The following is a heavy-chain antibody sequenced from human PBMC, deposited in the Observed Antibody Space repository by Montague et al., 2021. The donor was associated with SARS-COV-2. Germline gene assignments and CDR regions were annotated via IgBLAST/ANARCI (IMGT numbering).Heavy chain of an antibody. CDR1: GGSISSSNYY. D-gene: IGHD6-19*01. J-gene: IGHJ3*01. CDR2: IYYGGRT. Sequence: SETLSLTYSVSGGSISSSNYYWGWIRQPPGKGLEWIGSIYYGGRTYYNPSLKSRFTIPVDSSKNHFSLNLTSVTAADTAVYYCARHKDVSGWYEDAFDVWGQGTTVTVSS. V-gene: IGHV4-39*02. CDR3: ARHKDVSGWYEDAFDV.